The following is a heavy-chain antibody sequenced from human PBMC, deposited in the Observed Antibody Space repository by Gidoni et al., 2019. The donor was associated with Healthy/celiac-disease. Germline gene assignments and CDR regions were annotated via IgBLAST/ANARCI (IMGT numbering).Heavy chain of an antibody. CDR1: GGSISSRRSY. D-gene: IGHD1-7*01. CDR2: IYYSGST. Sequence: QLQLQESGPALVKPSETLSLTGTVSGGSISSRRSYRGWIRQPPGKGLGWIGGIYYSGSTYYHPALKSRDRKSVDTSKIQFSLKLSSVTAADTAVYYCARHDGCLIGITGTKDAFDIWGQGTMVTVSS. CDR3: ARHDGCLIGITGTKDAFDI. V-gene: IGHV4-39*01. J-gene: IGHJ3*02.